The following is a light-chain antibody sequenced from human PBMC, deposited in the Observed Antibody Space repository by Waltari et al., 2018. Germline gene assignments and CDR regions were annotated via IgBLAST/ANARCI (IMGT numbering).Light chain of an antibody. V-gene: IGLV2-23*02. CDR1: RSDVATYNL. Sequence: QSALTQPASVSGSPGQSITVSCTGSRSDVATYNLVSWYQHHPGKAPKLLIYEVNQRPSGVSTRFSASKSDNTASWTVSGLQAEDEADYYCSSYAGPHSVVFGGGTKVTVL. J-gene: IGLJ2*01. CDR2: EVN. CDR3: SSYAGPHSVV.